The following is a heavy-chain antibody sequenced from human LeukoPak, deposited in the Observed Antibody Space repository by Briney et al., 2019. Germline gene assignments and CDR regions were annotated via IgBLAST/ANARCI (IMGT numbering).Heavy chain of an antibody. CDR3: ARAYCSSTSCYWGVDY. D-gene: IGHD2-2*01. CDR2: ISYDGSNK. Sequence: GRSLRLSCAASGFTFSSYAMHWVRQAPGKGLEWVAVISYDGSNKYYADSVKGRFTISRDNSKNTLYLQMNSLRAEDTAVYYCARAYCSSTSCYWGVDYWGQGTLVTVSS. J-gene: IGHJ4*02. CDR1: GFTFSSYA. V-gene: IGHV3-30-3*01.